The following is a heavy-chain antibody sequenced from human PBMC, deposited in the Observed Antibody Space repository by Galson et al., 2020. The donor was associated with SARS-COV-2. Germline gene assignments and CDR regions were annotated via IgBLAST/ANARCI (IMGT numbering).Heavy chain of an antibody. CDR1: GFTFSSYW. CDR2: IKQDGSEK. D-gene: IGHD3-10*01. J-gene: IGHJ4*02. Sequence: GGSLRLSCAASGFTFSSYWMSWVRQAPGKGLEWVANIKQDGSEKYYVDSVKGRFTISRDKAKNSLYLQMNSLRAEDTAVYYCARVWFGELLPIDYWGQGTLITVSS. CDR3: ARVWFGELLPIDY. V-gene: IGHV3-7*01.